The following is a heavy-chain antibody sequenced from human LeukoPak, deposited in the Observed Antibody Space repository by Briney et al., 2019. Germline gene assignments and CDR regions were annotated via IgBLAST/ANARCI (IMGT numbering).Heavy chain of an antibody. V-gene: IGHV1-18*01. J-gene: IGHJ5*02. D-gene: IGHD2-15*01. CDR2: ISAYNSNT. CDR3: ARDGREHCSGGSCFGMDWFDP. CDR1: GYTFTSYG. Sequence: ASVKLSCKASGYTFTSYGISWVRQAPGQGLEWMGWISAYNSNTDYAQKLQGRVTMTTDTSTDTAYMELRSLRSDDTAVYYCARDGREHCSGGSCFGMDWFDPWGQGTLVTVSS.